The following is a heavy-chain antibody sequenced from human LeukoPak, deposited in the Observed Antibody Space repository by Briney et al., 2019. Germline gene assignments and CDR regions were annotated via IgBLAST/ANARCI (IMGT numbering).Heavy chain of an antibody. Sequence: PGGSLRLSCAASGFTFSDYYMDWVRQAPGKGLEWIGEINHSGSTNYNPSLKSRVTISVDTSKNQFSLKLSSVTAADTAVYYCARGGIAVAGTIPYYYYGMDVWGQGTTVTVSS. CDR1: GFTFSDYY. D-gene: IGHD6-19*01. J-gene: IGHJ6*02. V-gene: IGHV4-34*01. CDR2: INHSGST. CDR3: ARGGIAVAGTIPYYYYGMDV.